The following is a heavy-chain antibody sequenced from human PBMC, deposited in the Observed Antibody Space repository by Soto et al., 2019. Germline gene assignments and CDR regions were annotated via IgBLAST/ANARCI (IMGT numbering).Heavy chain of an antibody. CDR1: GYTFTSYG. CDR2: ISAYNGNT. D-gene: IGHD6-19*01. Sequence: ASVKVSCKASGYTFTSYGISWVRQAPGQGLEWMGWISAYNGNTNYAQKLQGRVTMTTDTSTSTAYMELRSLRSDDTAVYYCARVGPVAVAGTPGYYYYMDVWGKGTTVTVSS. J-gene: IGHJ6*03. V-gene: IGHV1-18*01. CDR3: ARVGPVAVAGTPGYYYYMDV.